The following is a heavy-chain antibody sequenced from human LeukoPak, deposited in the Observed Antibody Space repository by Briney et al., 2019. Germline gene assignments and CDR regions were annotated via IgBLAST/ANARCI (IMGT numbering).Heavy chain of an antibody. Sequence: GGSLRLSCAAPGFTFSSYGMHWVRQAPGKGLEWVAVILYDGRNKYYADSVKGRFTISRDNSKNTLYLQMNSLRAEDTAVYYCAKDPYSSSWYSGLLRGIDYWGQGTLVTVSS. V-gene: IGHV3-30*18. D-gene: IGHD6-13*01. CDR3: AKDPYSSSWYSGLLRGIDY. CDR1: GFTFSSYG. CDR2: ILYDGRNK. J-gene: IGHJ4*02.